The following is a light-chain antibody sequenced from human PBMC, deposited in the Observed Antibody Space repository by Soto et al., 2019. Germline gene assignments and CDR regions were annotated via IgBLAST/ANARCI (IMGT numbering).Light chain of an antibody. CDR1: SSDVGGYNY. CDR3: SSYTSSSTP. CDR2: DXX. J-gene: IGLJ1*01. Sequence: QSALTQPASVSGSPGQSITISCTGTSSDVGGYNYVSWYQQHPGKAPKLLIXDXXXXXXXXSNRFSGSKSGNTASLTISGXXXXXXXXXYCSSYTSSSTPFGTGTKLTVL. V-gene: IGLV2-14*01.